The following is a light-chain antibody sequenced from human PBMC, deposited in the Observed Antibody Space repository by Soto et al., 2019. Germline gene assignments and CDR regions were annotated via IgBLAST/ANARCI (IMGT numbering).Light chain of an antibody. V-gene: IGKV1-39*01. J-gene: IGKJ4*01. Sequence: DIQLTQSPSSLSASVGDTFTITCRASQTITTYLNCWNHRPGTAPRLLISSASNLHSGVPSRFIGSWYGTDFSLDIRSLQPEHSATYFCHQGYNIILTFGGWTKVDIK. CDR1: QTITTY. CDR2: SAS. CDR3: HQGYNIILT.